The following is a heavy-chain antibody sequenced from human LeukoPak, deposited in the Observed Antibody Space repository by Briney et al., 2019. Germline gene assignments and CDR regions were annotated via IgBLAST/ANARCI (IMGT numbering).Heavy chain of an antibody. CDR1: GGSISSSSYY. Sequence: PSETLSLTCTVSGGSISSSSYYWGWIRQPPGTGLEWIGSIYYSGSTYYNPSLKSRVTISVDTSKNQFSLKLSSVTAADTAVYYCARDEGAGSSPSPYFDYWGQGTLVTVSS. D-gene: IGHD1-26*01. V-gene: IGHV4-39*07. CDR3: ARDEGAGSSPSPYFDY. J-gene: IGHJ4*02. CDR2: IYYSGST.